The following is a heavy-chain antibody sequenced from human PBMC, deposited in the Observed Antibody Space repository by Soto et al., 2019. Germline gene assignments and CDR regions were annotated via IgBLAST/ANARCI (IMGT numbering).Heavy chain of an antibody. CDR2: ISGSCEST. J-gene: IGHJ4*02. CDR3: AKDIWRKYTIGYDY. V-gene: IGHV3-23*01. D-gene: IGHD2-15*01. CDR1: GLRFAAYG. Sequence: EVQLLQSGGGLVQPGGSLRLSCAASGLRFAAYGLAWVRQAPGKGLEWVSAISGSCESTFYADSVRGRFTISRDDSSDTLDLQMNSLRAEDTAIYYCAKDIWRKYTIGYDYCCQGSLVTVSS.